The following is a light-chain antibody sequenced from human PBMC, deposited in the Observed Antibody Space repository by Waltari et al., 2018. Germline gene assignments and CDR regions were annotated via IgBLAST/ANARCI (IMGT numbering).Light chain of an antibody. CDR2: EVT. V-gene: IGLV2-23*02. J-gene: IGLJ2*01. Sequence: QSALTQPASVSGSPGQSITISCTGTSSDVGGYNFVSWYQHPPGRAPKLLFYEVTKRPLVVSKRFSGSQSGNTASLTISGLQAEDEADYYCCSYAGSRGIFGGGTKLTVL. CDR1: SSDVGGYNF. CDR3: CSYAGSRGI.